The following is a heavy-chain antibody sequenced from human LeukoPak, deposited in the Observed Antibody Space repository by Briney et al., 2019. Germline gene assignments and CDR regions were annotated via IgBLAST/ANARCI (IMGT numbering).Heavy chain of an antibody. V-gene: IGHV4-34*01. CDR1: GGSFSGYY. D-gene: IGHD3-22*01. J-gene: IGHJ4*02. CDR2: INHSGSA. CDR3: AREGSSGYYY. Sequence: SETLSLTCAVYGGSFSGYYWSWIRQPPGKGLEWIGEINHSGSANYNPSLKSRVTISVDTSKNQFSLKLSSVTAADTAVYYCAREGSSGYYYWGQGTLVTVSS.